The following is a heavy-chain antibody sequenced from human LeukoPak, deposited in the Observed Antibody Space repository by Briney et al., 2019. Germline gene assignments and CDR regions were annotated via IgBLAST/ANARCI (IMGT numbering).Heavy chain of an antibody. CDR3: AIGGPTSED. Sequence: PPETLSLTCTVSGGSISSYYWSWIRQPPPKGLEWSGYIYYIGSTNYNPSLKSRVTITVHTSKTQFSLKVPSVTAADTAVYYCAIGGPTSEDWGQGTPVTVSS. D-gene: IGHD3-16*01. CDR1: GGSISSYY. J-gene: IGHJ4*02. V-gene: IGHV4-59*08. CDR2: IYYIGST.